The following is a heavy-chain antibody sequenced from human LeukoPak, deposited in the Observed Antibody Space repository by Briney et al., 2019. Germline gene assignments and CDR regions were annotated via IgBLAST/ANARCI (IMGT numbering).Heavy chain of an antibody. D-gene: IGHD3-22*01. Sequence: SETLSLTCAVYGGSFSGYYWSWIRQPPGKGLEWIGYIYYSGSTNYNPSLKSRVTISVNTSKNQFSLKLSSVTAADTAVYYCARSARHYYDSSSNTNRYFDYWGQGTLVTVSS. CDR2: IYYSGST. CDR3: ARSARHYYDSSSNTNRYFDY. V-gene: IGHV4-59*01. J-gene: IGHJ4*02. CDR1: GGSFSGYY.